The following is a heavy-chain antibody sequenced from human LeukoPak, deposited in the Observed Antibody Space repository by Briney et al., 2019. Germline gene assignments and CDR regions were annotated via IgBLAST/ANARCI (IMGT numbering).Heavy chain of an antibody. Sequence: PSETLSLTCAVYGGSFSGYYWSWIRQPPGKGLEWIGEINHSGSTNYNPSLKSRVTISVDTSKNQFSLKLSSVTAADTAVYYCARAGSIAFFDYWGQGTLVTVSS. CDR1: GGSFSGYY. V-gene: IGHV4-34*01. D-gene: IGHD6-13*01. J-gene: IGHJ4*02. CDR2: INHSGST. CDR3: ARAGSIAFFDY.